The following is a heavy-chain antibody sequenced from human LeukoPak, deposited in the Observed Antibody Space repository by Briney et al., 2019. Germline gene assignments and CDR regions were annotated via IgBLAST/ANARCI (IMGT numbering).Heavy chain of an antibody. CDR3: AKVDGYNSGWYDY. CDR2: ISWNSGNI. D-gene: IGHD6-19*01. CDR1: GFTFDDYG. J-gene: IGHJ4*02. V-gene: IGHV3-9*01. Sequence: PGRSLRLSCAASGFTFDDYGMHWVRQPPGKGLEWVSGISWNSGNIGYADSVKGRFTISRDNAKNSLYLQMDSLRAEDTAFYYCAKVDGYNSGWYDYWGQGTLVTVSS.